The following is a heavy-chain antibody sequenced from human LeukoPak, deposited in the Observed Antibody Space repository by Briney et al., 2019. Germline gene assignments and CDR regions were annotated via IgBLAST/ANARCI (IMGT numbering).Heavy chain of an antibody. Sequence: PSETLSLTCTVSGYSISSGYYWGWIRQPPGKGLEWIAIIYHSGITYYNPSLKSRVTISVDTSKNQFSLKLSSVTAADTAVYYCAGWYYSTLGAFDIWGQGTMVTVSS. J-gene: IGHJ3*02. CDR2: IYHSGIT. CDR3: AGWYYSTLGAFDI. D-gene: IGHD3-10*01. V-gene: IGHV4-38-2*02. CDR1: GYSISSGYY.